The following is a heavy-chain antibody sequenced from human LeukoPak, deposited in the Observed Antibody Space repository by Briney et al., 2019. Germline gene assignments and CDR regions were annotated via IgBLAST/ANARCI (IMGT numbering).Heavy chain of an antibody. CDR3: ARSDCSSTSCQFDY. Sequence: ASVKVSCKASGYTFSTYYIHWVRQAPGQGLEWMGVINPSGGRASYAQKFQGRVTMTRDTSISTAYMELSRLRSDDTAVYYCARSDCSSTSCQFDYWGQGTLVTVSS. CDR2: INPSGGRA. V-gene: IGHV1-46*01. D-gene: IGHD2-2*01. J-gene: IGHJ4*02. CDR1: GYTFSTYY.